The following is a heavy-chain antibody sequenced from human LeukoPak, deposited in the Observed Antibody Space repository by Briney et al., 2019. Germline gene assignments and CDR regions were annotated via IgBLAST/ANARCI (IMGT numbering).Heavy chain of an antibody. CDR3: AKEGVQTPSDWYFDL. Sequence: PGGSLRLSCAASGFTFSTYGMNWVRQAPGKGLEWVSGISDSGGSTNYADSVKGRFTISRDNSKNTLYLQMDSLRADDTAVYYCAKEGVQTPSDWYFDLWGRGTLVTVSS. CDR2: ISDSGGST. V-gene: IGHV3-23*01. CDR1: GFTFSTYG. J-gene: IGHJ2*01. D-gene: IGHD1-26*01.